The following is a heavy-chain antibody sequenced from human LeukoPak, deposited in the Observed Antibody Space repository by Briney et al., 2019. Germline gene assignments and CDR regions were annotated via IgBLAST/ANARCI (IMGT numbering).Heavy chain of an antibody. Sequence: PGGSLRLSCAASGFTFSTYAMSWVRQAPGKGLEWVSAVCGSGTNTYYADSMKGRFTISRDNSKNTQSLQMNSPRAEDTAIYYCAKTSRRNSGYDSPLYFWGRGTLVTVSS. V-gene: IGHV3-23*01. CDR3: AKTSRRNSGYDSPLYF. CDR2: VCGSGTNT. J-gene: IGHJ4*02. CDR1: GFTFSTYA. D-gene: IGHD5-12*01.